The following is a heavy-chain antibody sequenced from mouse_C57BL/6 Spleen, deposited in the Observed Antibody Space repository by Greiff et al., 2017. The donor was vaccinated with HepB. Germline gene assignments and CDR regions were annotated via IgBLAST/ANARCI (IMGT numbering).Heavy chain of an antibody. CDR2: INPNNGGT. D-gene: IGHD2-3*01. CDR1: GYTFTDYY. V-gene: IGHV1-26*01. CDR3: ARSYDYVDY. J-gene: IGHJ2*01. Sequence: EVQLVESGPELVKPGASVKISCKASGYTFTDYYMNWVKQSHGKSLEWIGDINPNNGGTSYNQKFKGKATLTVDKSSSTAYMELRSLTSEDSAVYYCARSYDYVDYWGQGTTLTVSS.